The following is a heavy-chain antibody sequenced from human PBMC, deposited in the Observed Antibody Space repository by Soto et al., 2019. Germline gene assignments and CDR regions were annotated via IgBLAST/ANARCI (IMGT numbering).Heavy chain of an antibody. V-gene: IGHV4-31*03. CDR3: ARYSSAYSCFDF. D-gene: IGHD6-6*01. J-gene: IGHJ4*02. Sequence: QVQLQESGPGLVQPSQTLSLTCTVSGDSIDSGGHYWGWVRQHPGKGLEWIGYKFHNGNTHYNPSLKTRVAISTDASKNQFSLMVNAATAADTAVYFCARYSSAYSCFDFWGQGSLVIVSS. CDR1: GDSIDSGGHY. CDR2: KFHNGNT.